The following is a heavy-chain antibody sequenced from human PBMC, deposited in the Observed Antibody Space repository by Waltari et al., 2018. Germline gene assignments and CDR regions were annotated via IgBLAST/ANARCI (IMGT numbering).Heavy chain of an antibody. CDR2: IYFSGSN. D-gene: IGHD3-10*01. CDR3: ARGDTSNWFASYFDF. CDR1: AASISSYY. V-gene: IGHV4-59*01. J-gene: IGHJ4*02. Sequence: QVRLQESGPGLVKPSETLSLTCTVSAASISSYYWSWIRQPPGKGLEWIAYIYFSGSNSYNPHLKSRVAISGDTSKKQFSLRLSSVTAADTAVYYCARGDTSNWFASYFDFWGQGILVSVSS.